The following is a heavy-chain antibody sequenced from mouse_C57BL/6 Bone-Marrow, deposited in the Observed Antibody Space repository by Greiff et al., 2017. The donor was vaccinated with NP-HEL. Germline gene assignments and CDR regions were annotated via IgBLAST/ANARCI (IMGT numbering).Heavy chain of an antibody. CDR2: INPYNGDT. V-gene: IGHV1-20*01. J-gene: IGHJ2*01. D-gene: IGHD1-1*01. Sequence: EVQLKQSGPELVKPGDSVKISCKASGYSFTGYFMNWVMQSHGKSLEWIGRINPYNGDTFYNQKFKGKATLTVDKASSTAHMELRSLTSEDSSVYYCARSTTVVSKDYFDYWGQGTTLTVSS. CDR3: ARSTTVVSKDYFDY. CDR1: GYSFTGYF.